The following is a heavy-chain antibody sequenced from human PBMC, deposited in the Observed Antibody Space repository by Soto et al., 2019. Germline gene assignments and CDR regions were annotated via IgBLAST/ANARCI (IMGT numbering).Heavy chain of an antibody. CDR3: AKVNDFWSGSLHWFDP. CDR2: ISGSGGST. V-gene: IGHV3-23*01. CDR1: GFTFSSYA. Sequence: PGGSLRLSCAASGFTFSSYAMSWVRQAPGKGLEWVSAISGSGGSTYYADSVKGRFTISRDNSKNTLYLQMNSLRAEDTAVYYCAKVNDFWSGSLHWFDPWGQGTLVTVSS. J-gene: IGHJ5*02. D-gene: IGHD3-3*01.